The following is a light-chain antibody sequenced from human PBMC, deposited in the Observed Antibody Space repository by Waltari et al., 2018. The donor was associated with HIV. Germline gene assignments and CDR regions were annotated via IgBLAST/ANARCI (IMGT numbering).Light chain of an antibody. CDR1: SSNIGSDF. CDR3: TPWDSSVTAWV. V-gene: IGLV1-47*02. Sequence: QSVLTQPPSASGTPGQRVTISCSGSSSNIGSDFVYWYQQLPGTAPKLLIYSNDQRPSWVPDRFSGSKSGTSSSLAISGLRSEDEADYYCTPWDSSVTAWVFGGGTKLTVL. J-gene: IGLJ3*02. CDR2: SND.